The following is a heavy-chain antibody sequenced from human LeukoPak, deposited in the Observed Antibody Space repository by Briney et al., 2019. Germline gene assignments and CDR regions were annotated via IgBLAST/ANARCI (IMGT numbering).Heavy chain of an antibody. CDR3: ARSIGAAGYMDV. CDR2: IYSGGST. V-gene: IGHV3-66*01. D-gene: IGHD6-13*01. CDR1: GFTISSNY. J-gene: IGHJ6*03. Sequence: GGSLRLSCAASGFTISSNYMSWVRQAPGKGLEWVSVIYSGGSTYYPDSVKGRFTISRDNSKNTLYLQVNGLIAEDTAVYYCARSIGAAGYMDVWGKGTTVTVSS.